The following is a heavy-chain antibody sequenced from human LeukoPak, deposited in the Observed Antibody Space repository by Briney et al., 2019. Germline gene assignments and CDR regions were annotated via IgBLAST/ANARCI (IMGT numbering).Heavy chain of an antibody. Sequence: GGSLRLSCAASGFTFSSYSMNWVRQAPGKGLEWVSSISSSSSYIYYADSVKGRFTISRDNAKNSLYLQMNSLRAEDTAVYYCAKDGIVGAADGYYYYMDVWGKGTTVTISS. CDR2: ISSSSSYI. CDR3: AKDGIVGAADGYYYYMDV. J-gene: IGHJ6*03. D-gene: IGHD1-26*01. V-gene: IGHV3-21*04. CDR1: GFTFSSYS.